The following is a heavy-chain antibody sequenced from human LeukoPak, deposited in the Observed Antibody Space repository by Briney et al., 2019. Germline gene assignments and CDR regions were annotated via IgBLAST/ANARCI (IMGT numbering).Heavy chain of an antibody. V-gene: IGHV4-59*01. CDR3: ASGGYALYYFDY. D-gene: IGHD3-22*01. CDR2: IYYSGST. J-gene: IGHJ4*02. Sequence: PSETLSLTCTVSGGSISSYYWSWIRQPPGKGLEWIGYIYYSGSTNYNPSLKSRVTISVDTSKNQFSLKLSSVTAADTAVYYCASGGYALYYFDYWGQGTLVTVSS. CDR1: GGSISSYY.